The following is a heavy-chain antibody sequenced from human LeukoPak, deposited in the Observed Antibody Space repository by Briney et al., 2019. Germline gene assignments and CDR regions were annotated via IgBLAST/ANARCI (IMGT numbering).Heavy chain of an antibody. CDR1: GFTFNSYW. D-gene: IGHD5-18*01. CDR2: IKQEETEK. CDR3: ARDSGQHLWLLSDCDY. V-gene: IGHV3-7*01. Sequence: PGGSLRLSCAASGFTFNSYWMSWVRQAPGKGLEWVANIKQEETEKYYVDSVKGRFSISRDNAKNSLYLQMNSLRAEDTAVYYCARDSGQHLWLLSDCDYWGQGTLVTVSS. J-gene: IGHJ4*02.